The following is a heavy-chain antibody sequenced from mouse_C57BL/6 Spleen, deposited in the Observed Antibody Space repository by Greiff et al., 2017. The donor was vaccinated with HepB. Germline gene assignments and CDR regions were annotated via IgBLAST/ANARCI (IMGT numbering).Heavy chain of an antibody. V-gene: IGHV1-54*01. CDR2: INPGSGGT. J-gene: IGHJ4*01. D-gene: IGHD1-1*01. CDR1: GYAFTNYL. Sequence: QVQLQQSGAELVRPGTSVKVSCKASGYAFTNYLIEWVKQRPGQGLEWIGVINPGSGGTNYNEKFKGQATMTADKSSSTAYVQLSSLTSEDPAVYFCAREHYYCSNLHDAMDYWGQGTSVTVSS. CDR3: AREHYYCSNLHDAMDY.